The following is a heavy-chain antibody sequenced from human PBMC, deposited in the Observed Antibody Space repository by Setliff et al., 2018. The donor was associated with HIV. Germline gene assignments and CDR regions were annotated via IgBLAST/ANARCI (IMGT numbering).Heavy chain of an antibody. CDR1: GYSFTSYW. Sequence: GESLKISCKGSGYSFTSYWIGWVRQMPGKGLEWMGIIYPGDSDTKYNPSFQGQVTISVDKSLRTAYLQWSSLKTSDTAFYFCARGADYRDVWGQGTLVTVSS. J-gene: IGHJ4*02. CDR2: IYPGDSDT. V-gene: IGHV5-51*01. D-gene: IGHD4-17*01. CDR3: ARGADYRDV.